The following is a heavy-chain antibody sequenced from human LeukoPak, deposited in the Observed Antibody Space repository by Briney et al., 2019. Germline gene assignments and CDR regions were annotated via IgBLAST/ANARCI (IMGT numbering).Heavy chain of an antibody. Sequence: PGGSLRLSCAASGFTFSSYAMSWVRQAPGKGLEWVSAISGSGGSTYYADSVKGRFTISRDNAKNSLYLQMNSLRAEDTAVYYCASVIAISKVDYWGQGTLVTVSS. D-gene: IGHD2-21*01. CDR3: ASVIAISKVDY. V-gene: IGHV3-23*01. J-gene: IGHJ4*02. CDR2: ISGSGGST. CDR1: GFTFSSYA.